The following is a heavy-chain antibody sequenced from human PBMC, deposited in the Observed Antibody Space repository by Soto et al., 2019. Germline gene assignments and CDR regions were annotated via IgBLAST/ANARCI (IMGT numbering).Heavy chain of an antibody. V-gene: IGHV1-69*06. D-gene: IGHD2-15*01. CDR1: GGTFSTYT. CDR2: ITPILSET. J-gene: IGHJ4*02. CDR3: GRVPRDSFPTSDSLDQ. Sequence: QVHLVQSGTEVRKPGSSVTVSCKVSGGTFSTYTISWVRQAPGQGLQWMGAITPILSETTYAQHFQGRVFITADISATTAYMELSDLTSEDTAMYYCGRVPRDSFPTSDSLDQWGQGTRVTVSS.